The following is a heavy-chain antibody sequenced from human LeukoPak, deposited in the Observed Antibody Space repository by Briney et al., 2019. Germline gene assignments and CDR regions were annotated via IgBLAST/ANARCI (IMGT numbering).Heavy chain of an antibody. CDR1: GFTFSSYA. D-gene: IGHD3-22*01. CDR2: ISGSGGST. V-gene: IGHV3-23*01. J-gene: IGHJ4*02. CDR3: AKDSYYYDSSGYYDY. Sequence: PGGSLRLSYAASGFTFSSYAMSWVRQAPGKGLEWVSAISGSGGSTYYADSVKGRFTISRDNSKNTLYLQMNSLRAEDTAVYYCAKDSYYYDSSGYYDYWGQGTLVTVSS.